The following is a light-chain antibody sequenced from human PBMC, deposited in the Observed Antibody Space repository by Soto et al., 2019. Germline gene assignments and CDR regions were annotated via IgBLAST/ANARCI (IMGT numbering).Light chain of an antibody. CDR3: CLYAYSSGWL. Sequence: QSAPTQPASVSGSPGQSITIPCTGASGDVLSYYAVSWYQHQPGIAPKLILYEGNKRPSGVSNRFSGPKSGNMASLTISGLQAEDEADYYCCLYAYSSGWLFGGGTKLTVL. CDR2: EGN. V-gene: IGLV2-23*01. CDR1: SGDVLSYYA. J-gene: IGLJ2*01.